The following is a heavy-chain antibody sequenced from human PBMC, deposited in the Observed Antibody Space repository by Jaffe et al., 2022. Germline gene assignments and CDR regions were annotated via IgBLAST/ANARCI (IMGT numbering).Heavy chain of an antibody. CDR3: ARLAYYDILTGYRGAFDI. D-gene: IGHD3-9*01. J-gene: IGHJ3*02. CDR1: GYSFTSYW. CDR2: IYPGDSDT. V-gene: IGHV5-51*03. Sequence: EVQLVQSGAEVKKPGESLKISCKGSGYSFTSYWIGWVRQMPGKGLEWMGIIYPGDSDTRYSPSFQGQVTISADKSISTAYLQWSSLKASDTAMYYCARLAYYDILTGYRGAFDIWGQGTMVTVSS.